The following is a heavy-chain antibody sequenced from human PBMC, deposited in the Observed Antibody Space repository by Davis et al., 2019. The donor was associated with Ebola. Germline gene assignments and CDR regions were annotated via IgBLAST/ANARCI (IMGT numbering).Heavy chain of an antibody. V-gene: IGHV3-30*04. J-gene: IGHJ4*02. CDR2: ISYDGSNK. Sequence: GESLKISCAASGFTFSSYAMHWVRQAPGKGLEWVAVISYDGSNKYYADSVKGRFTISRDDAKNSLYLQMNSLTAGDTAVYYCVRSRGYWGQGTLVTVSS. D-gene: IGHD3-10*01. CDR3: VRSRGY. CDR1: GFTFSSYA.